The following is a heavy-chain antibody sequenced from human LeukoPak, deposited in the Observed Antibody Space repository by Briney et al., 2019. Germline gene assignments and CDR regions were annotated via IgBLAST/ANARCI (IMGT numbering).Heavy chain of an antibody. CDR2: IYYSGST. CDR1: GGSISSYY. J-gene: IGHJ5*02. Sequence: SETLSLTCTFSGGSISSYYWSWIRQPPGKGLEWIGYIYYSGSTNYNPSLKSRVTISVDTSKNQFSLKLSSVTAADTAVYYCASTIFGNWFDPWGQGTLVTVSS. D-gene: IGHD3-3*01. CDR3: ASTIFGNWFDP. V-gene: IGHV4-59*01.